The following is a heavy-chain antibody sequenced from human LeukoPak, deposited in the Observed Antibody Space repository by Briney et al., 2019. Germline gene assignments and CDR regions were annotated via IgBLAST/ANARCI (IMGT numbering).Heavy chain of an antibody. V-gene: IGHV4-30-2*01. CDR1: GGSISSGGYS. D-gene: IGHD3-22*01. Sequence: SETLSLTCAVSGGSISSGGYSWSWIRQPPGKGLEWIGYIYHRGSTYYNPSLKSRVTISVDRSKSQFSLKLSSVTAADTAVYYCARFSTRRYYDSSGYYFDYWGQGTLVTVSS. CDR3: ARFSTRRYYDSSGYYFDY. CDR2: IYHRGST. J-gene: IGHJ4*02.